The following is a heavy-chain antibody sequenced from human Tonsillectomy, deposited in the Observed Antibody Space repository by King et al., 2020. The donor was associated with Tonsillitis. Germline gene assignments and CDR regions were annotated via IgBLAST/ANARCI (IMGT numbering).Heavy chain of an antibody. V-gene: IGHV3-30-3*01. CDR3: ARDVLGHCSSTTCYTPLDY. Sequence: QLVQSGGGVVQPGRSLRLSCAASGFAFSTYAMHWVRQAPGKGREWVAVISYDGSNKYYADSVKGRFTISRDNSKNTLYVQMNCLRAEDTAVYYCARDVLGHCSSTTCYTPLDYWGQGTLVTVSS. J-gene: IGHJ4*02. D-gene: IGHD2-2*02. CDR2: ISYDGSNK. CDR1: GFAFSTYA.